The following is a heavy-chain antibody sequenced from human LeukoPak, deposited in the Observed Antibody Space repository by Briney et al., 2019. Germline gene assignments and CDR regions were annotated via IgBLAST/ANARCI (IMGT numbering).Heavy chain of an antibody. CDR2: IYYSGST. CDR1: GGSISSGTHY. CDR3: ASTHCASPSCYSYYYSGLDV. D-gene: IGHD2-2*01. Sequence: PSQTLSLTCAVSGGSISSGTHYWNWIRQHPGKGLEWIGRIYYSGSTYYNPSLKSRVTISLDTSKNQFSLKLSSVTAADTAVYYCASTHCASPSCYSYYYSGLDVWGQGTTVSVSS. J-gene: IGHJ6*02. V-gene: IGHV4-31*02.